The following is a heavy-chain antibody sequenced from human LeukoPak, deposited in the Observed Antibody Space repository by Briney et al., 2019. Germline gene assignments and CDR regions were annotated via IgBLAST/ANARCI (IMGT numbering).Heavy chain of an antibody. Sequence: ETLSLTCTVSGGSINTYYWSWIRQPPGKGLEWIASVYHSGTSNYNPSLKSRVTISVDTSKNQFSLKLSSVTAADTAVYYCARAHMITSYYYYYYMDVWGKGTTVTVSS. CDR1: GGSINTYY. J-gene: IGHJ6*03. CDR2: VYHSGTS. V-gene: IGHV4-59*01. CDR3: ARAHMITSYYYYYYMDV. D-gene: IGHD3-16*01.